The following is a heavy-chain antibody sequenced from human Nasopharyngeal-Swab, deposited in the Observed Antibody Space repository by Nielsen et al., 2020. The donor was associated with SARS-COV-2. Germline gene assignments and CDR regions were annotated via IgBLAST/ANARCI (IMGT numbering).Heavy chain of an antibody. J-gene: IGHJ4*02. D-gene: IGHD1-26*01. Sequence: GESLKISCAASGFTFSAHGMHWVRQAPGKGLEWVAFVSYDRADKHYADSVKGRFTISRDNSRDTVYLQINSLRAEDTAVYFCARGNGSPTYFEYWGQGTLVTVSS. CDR1: GFTFSAHG. CDR3: ARGNGSPTYFEY. V-gene: IGHV3-30*03. CDR2: VSYDRADK.